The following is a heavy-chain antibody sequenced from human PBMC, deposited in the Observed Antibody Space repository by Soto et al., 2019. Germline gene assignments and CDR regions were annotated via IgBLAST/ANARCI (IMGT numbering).Heavy chain of an antibody. V-gene: IGHV4-34*01. CDR3: ARNRRERIAAAGKVPSYYYMDV. Sequence: KPSETLSLTCAVYGGSFSGYYWSWIRQPPGKGLEWIGEINHSGSTNYNPSLKSRVTISVDTSKNQFSLKLSSVTAADTAVYYCARNRRERIAAAGKVPSYYYMDVWGKGTTVTVSS. J-gene: IGHJ6*03. D-gene: IGHD6-13*01. CDR2: INHSGST. CDR1: GGSFSGYY.